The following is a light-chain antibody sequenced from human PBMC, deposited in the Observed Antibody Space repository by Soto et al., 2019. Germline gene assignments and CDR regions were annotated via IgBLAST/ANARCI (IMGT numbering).Light chain of an antibody. V-gene: IGLV2-8*01. Sequence: QSALTQPPSASGSPGQSITISCAGTSGDLGLYNYVSWFQQHPGKAPKLIIFEVNKRPSGVPDRFSGSKSGNTASLTVSGLQADDEAQYYCSSYAGSNPLIFGGGTKLTVL. CDR2: EVN. J-gene: IGLJ2*01. CDR3: SSYAGSNPLI. CDR1: SGDLGLYNY.